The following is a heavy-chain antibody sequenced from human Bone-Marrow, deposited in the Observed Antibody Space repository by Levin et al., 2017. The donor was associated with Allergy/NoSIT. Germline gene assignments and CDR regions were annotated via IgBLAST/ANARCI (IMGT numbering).Heavy chain of an antibody. CDR2: IGGSNYST. J-gene: IGHJ4*02. Sequence: GESLKISCEASGFKFSNYAMNWVRQTPGKGLEWVSAIGGSNYSTYYADSVKGRFTISRDNTKSTVFLQMDSLRADDTAIYYCVKGEDSYFDYWGQGSLVTVSS. D-gene: IGHD3-22*01. CDR3: VKGEDSYFDY. CDR1: GFKFSNYA. V-gene: IGHV3-23*01.